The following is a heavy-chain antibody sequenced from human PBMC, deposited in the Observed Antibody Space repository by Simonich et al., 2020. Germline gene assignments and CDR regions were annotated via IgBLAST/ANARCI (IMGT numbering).Heavy chain of an antibody. D-gene: IGHD6-25*01. CDR2: INPNSGGK. Sequence: QVQLVQSGAEVKKPGASVKVSCKASGYTFTGYYMHWVRQAPGQGLEGMGWINPNSGGKNDAQKFQGRVTMTRDTSISTAYMELSRLRSDDTAVYYCARGGLGHWYFDLWGRGTLVTVSS. J-gene: IGHJ2*01. CDR1: GYTFTGYY. CDR3: ARGGLGHWYFDL. V-gene: IGHV1-2*02.